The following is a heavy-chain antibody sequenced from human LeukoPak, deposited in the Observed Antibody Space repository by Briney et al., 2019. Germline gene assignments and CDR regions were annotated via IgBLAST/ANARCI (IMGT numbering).Heavy chain of an antibody. CDR2: INQDGSEK. J-gene: IGHJ3*02. CDR3: ARVPLMYSGSYYDAFDI. CDR1: GFTFTTYW. Sequence: GGSLRLSCAASGFTFTTYWMTWVRQAPGKGLEWVANINQDGSEKYFVDSVKGRFTISRDNAKNSLYLQMNSLRAEDTAVYYCARVPLMYSGSYYDAFDIWGQGTMVTVSS. V-gene: IGHV3-7*01. D-gene: IGHD1-26*01.